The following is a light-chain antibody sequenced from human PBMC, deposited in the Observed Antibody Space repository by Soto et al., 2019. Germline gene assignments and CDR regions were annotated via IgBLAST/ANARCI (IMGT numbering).Light chain of an antibody. CDR2: STN. V-gene: IGLV7-43*01. Sequence: QSAVTQEPSLTVSPGGTVTLTCASSTGAVTRGNYPNWFQQKPGQAPRALIYSTNNRHSWTPARFSGSLLGGKGVLTLSGVQPEDEAEYYCLLYYGGAYVFGTGTKVTVL. CDR3: LLYYGGAYV. J-gene: IGLJ1*01. CDR1: TGAVTRGNY.